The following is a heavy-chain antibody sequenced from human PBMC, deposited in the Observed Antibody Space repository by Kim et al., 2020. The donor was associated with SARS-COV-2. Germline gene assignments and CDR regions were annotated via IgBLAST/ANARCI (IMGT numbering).Heavy chain of an antibody. CDR2: IYYSGST. CDR1: GGSISSSNYY. Sequence: SETLSLTCTVSGGSISSSNYYSGWIRQPPGKGLEWIGSIYYSGSTYYNPSLQSRVTISVDTSKNQFSLKLSSVTAADTAVYYCARRSGGYCTNGVCYKVAGFFGYWCQGTLVTVSS. J-gene: IGHJ4*02. CDR3: ARRSGGYCTNGVCYKVAGFFGY. V-gene: IGHV4-39*01. D-gene: IGHD2-8*01.